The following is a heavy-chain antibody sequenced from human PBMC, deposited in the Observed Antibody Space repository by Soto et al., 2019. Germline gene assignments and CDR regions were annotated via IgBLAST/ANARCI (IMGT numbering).Heavy chain of an antibody. CDR1: GFTFSTFW. J-gene: IGHJ4*02. D-gene: IGHD5-12*01. CDR3: AGATRWLIDN. Sequence: EIQMVESGGGLVQPGGSLRLSCAASGFTFSTFWMFWMRQAPGKGLEWVATIKQDGSEERYVDSVKGRLTISRDNAKSSLHLQMNSLRVEDTAVYFCAGATRWLIDNWGQGTLVTVSS. V-gene: IGHV3-7*04. CDR2: IKQDGSEE.